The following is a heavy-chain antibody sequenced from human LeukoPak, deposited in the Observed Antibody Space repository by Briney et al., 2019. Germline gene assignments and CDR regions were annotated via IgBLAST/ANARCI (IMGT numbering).Heavy chain of an antibody. J-gene: IGHJ4*02. CDR1: GFTFSSYA. CDR2: ISGSGGSK. Sequence: GGSLRLSCAASGFTFSSYAMSWVRQAPGKGLEWGSAISGSGGSKYYADSVKGRFTISRDNSKNALYLQMNSLRAEDTAVYYCAKDAHYYDSSGYYYDYWGQGTLVTVSS. CDR3: AKDAHYYDSSGYYYDY. V-gene: IGHV3-23*01. D-gene: IGHD3-22*01.